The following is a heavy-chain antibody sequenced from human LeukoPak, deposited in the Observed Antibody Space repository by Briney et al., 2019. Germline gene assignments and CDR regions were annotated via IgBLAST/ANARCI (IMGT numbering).Heavy chain of an antibody. CDR2: ISGSGGST. Sequence: AISGSGGSTYYADSVKGRFTISRDNSKNTLYLQMNSLRAEDTAVYYCAKVGLRSAVTTGDYWGQGTLVTVSS. CDR3: AKVGLRSAVTTGDY. J-gene: IGHJ4*02. V-gene: IGHV3-23*01. D-gene: IGHD4-17*01.